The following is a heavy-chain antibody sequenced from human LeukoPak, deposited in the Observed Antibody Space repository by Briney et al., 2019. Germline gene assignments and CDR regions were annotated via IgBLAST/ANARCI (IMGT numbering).Heavy chain of an antibody. D-gene: IGHD2-2*01. CDR1: GFAVNSNY. CDR3: AKDEGVIAVLPAAISDY. V-gene: IGHV3-23*01. CDR2: ISGSGGST. Sequence: PGGSLRLSCAASGFAVNSNYMSWVRQAPGKGLEWVATISGSGGSTYYADSVKGRFTISRDNSKNTLNLQMNSLRAEDTAVYYCAKDEGVIAVLPAAISDYWGQGTLVTVSS. J-gene: IGHJ4*02.